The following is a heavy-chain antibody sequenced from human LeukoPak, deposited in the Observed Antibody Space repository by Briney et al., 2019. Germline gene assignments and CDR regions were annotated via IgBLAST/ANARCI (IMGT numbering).Heavy chain of an antibody. J-gene: IGHJ4*02. CDR2: IYYSGST. D-gene: IGHD5-24*01. Sequence: SETLSLTCTVSGGSISSSSYYWGWIRQPPGKGLEWIGSIYYSGSTYYNPSLKSRVTISVDTSKNQFSLKLSSVTAADTAVYYCARRRREFGDGYNSCFDYWGQGTLVTVSS. V-gene: IGHV4-39*01. CDR1: GGSISSSSYY. CDR3: ARRRREFGDGYNSCFDY.